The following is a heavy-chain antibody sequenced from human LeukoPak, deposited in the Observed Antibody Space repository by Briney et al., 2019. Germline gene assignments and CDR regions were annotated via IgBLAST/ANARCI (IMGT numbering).Heavy chain of an antibody. Sequence: PGGSLRLSCSASECLFNTYAMNWVRQAPGKGLEWVSSISSSSSYIYYADSVKGRFTISRDNAKNSLYLQMNSLRAEDTAVYYCARYSSGWPGYFDYWGQGTLVTVSS. D-gene: IGHD6-25*01. CDR3: ARYSSGWPGYFDY. J-gene: IGHJ4*02. CDR2: ISSSSSYI. V-gene: IGHV3-21*01. CDR1: ECLFNTYA.